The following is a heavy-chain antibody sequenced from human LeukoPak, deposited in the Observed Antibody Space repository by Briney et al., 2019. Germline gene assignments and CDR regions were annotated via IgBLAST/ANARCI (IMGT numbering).Heavy chain of an antibody. V-gene: IGHV1-8*01. J-gene: IGHJ4*02. D-gene: IGHD3-3*01. CDR2: MNPNSGNT. CDR3: ARTPAIRRITIFGVVTPYYFDY. Sequence: ASVKVSCKASAYTFTSYDINWVRQATGQGLEWMGWMNPNSGNTGYAQKLQGRVTMTRNTSISTAYMELSSLRSGDTAVYYCARTPAIRRITIFGVVTPYYFDYWGQGTLVTVSS. CDR1: AYTFTSYD.